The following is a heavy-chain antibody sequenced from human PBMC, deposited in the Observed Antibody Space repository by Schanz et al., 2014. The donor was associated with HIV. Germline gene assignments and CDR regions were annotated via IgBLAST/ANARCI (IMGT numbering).Heavy chain of an antibody. CDR1: GFTFSSYG. CDR2: ISYDGSDK. CDR3: AKDPNDREKAFDY. Sequence: QVQLVESGGGVVQPGRSLRLSCAASGFTFSSYGIHWVRQAPGKGLEWVAMISYDGSDKYYADSVKGRFTISRDNSKSTLYLQMSSLRPEDTAVYYCAKDPNDREKAFDYWGQGTLVTVSS. V-gene: IGHV3-30*18. J-gene: IGHJ4*02. D-gene: IGHD3-22*01.